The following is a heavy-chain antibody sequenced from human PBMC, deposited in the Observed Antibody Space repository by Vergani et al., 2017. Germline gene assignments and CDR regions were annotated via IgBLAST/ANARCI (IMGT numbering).Heavy chain of an antibody. CDR3: ARAPIIAAAGSGDAFDI. J-gene: IGHJ3*02. Sequence: QLQLQESGPGLVKPSETLSLTCTVSGGSISSSSYYWGWIRQPPGKGLEWIGSIYYSGSTYYNPSLKSRVTIAVDTSKNQFSLKRSSVTAADTAVYYCARAPIIAAAGSGDAFDIWGQGTMVTVSS. CDR1: GGSISSSSYY. CDR2: IYYSGST. D-gene: IGHD6-13*01. V-gene: IGHV4-39*07.